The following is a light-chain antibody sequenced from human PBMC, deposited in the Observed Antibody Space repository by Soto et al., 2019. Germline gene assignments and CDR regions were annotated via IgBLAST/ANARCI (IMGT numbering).Light chain of an antibody. V-gene: IGLV2-14*01. CDR2: EVS. Sequence: QSVLTQPASVSGSPGQSRTISCTGTSSDVGGYNYVSWYQQHPGKAPKLMIYEVSNRPSGVSNRFSGSKSGNTASLTISGLQAEDEADYYCSSYTSSFGTGTKLTVL. CDR3: SSYTSS. J-gene: IGLJ1*01. CDR1: SSDVGGYNY.